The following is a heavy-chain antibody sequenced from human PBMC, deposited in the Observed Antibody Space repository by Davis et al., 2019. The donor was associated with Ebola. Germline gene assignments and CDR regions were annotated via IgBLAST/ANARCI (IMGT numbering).Heavy chain of an antibody. CDR1: GIIFTSTA. CDR2: VRSHGSDD. CDR3: ARDSDDYCFDY. J-gene: IGHJ4*02. Sequence: GGSLRLSCAVSGIIFTSTAMHWVRQAPGKGLEWVAFVRSHGSDDHYADSVKGRFTISRDNSKNTLYLQMNSLRPEDTAVYYCARDSDDYCFDYWGQGTLVTVSS. V-gene: IGHV3-30*02. D-gene: IGHD2-21*02.